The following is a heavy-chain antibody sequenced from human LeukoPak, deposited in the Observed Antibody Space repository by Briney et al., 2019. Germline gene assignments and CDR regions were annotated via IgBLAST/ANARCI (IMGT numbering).Heavy chain of an antibody. D-gene: IGHD3-22*01. Sequence: GESLKISCKGSGYSFTSYWIGWVRQMPGKGLEWMGIIYPGDSNTSSSQSFQGQVTISADKSISNAYLQWSSLQASDTAMDYCAIYYYDSSGLGRSEAGCIDYWGQGTLVTVSS. CDR1: GYSFTSYW. V-gene: IGHV5-51*01. CDR3: AIYYYDSSGLGRSEAGCIDY. J-gene: IGHJ4*02. CDR2: IYPGDSNT.